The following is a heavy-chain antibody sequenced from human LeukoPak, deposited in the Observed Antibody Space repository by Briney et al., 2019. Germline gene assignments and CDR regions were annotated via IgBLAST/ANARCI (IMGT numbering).Heavy chain of an antibody. CDR2: IRYDGSNK. CDR1: GFTFSGYG. Sequence: PGGSLRLSCAASGFTFSGYGMHWVRQAPGKGLEWVAFIRYDGSNKYYADSVKGRFTISRDNSKNTLYLQMNSLRAEDTAVYYCAKDDIVVVPAAIREFDYWGQGTLVTVSS. V-gene: IGHV3-30*02. J-gene: IGHJ4*02. D-gene: IGHD2-2*02. CDR3: AKDDIVVVPAAIREFDY.